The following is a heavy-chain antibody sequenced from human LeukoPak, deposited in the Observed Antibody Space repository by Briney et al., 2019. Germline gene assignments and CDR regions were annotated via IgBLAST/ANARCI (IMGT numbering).Heavy chain of an antibody. V-gene: IGHV3-74*01. D-gene: IGHD6-13*01. CDR1: GFTVISYW. CDR3: AISIAAAVGGFDY. CDR2: INSDGSST. J-gene: IGHJ4*02. Sequence: PGGSLRLSCAASGFTVISYWMYWVRQAPGKGLVWVSRINSDGSSTSYADSVKGRFTMSRDNAKNTLYLQMNSLRAEDTAVYYCAISIAAAVGGFDYWGQGTLVTVSS.